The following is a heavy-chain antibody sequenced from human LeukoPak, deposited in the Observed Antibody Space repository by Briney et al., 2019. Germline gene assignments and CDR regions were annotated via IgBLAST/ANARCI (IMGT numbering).Heavy chain of an antibody. CDR3: ARHDRSGYDSRGLFDY. Sequence: SETLSLTCAAYGGSFSGYYWSWIRQPPGKGLEWIGEINHSGSTNYNPSLESRVTISVDTSKNQFSLKLSSVTAADTAVYYCARHDRSGYDSRGLFDYWGQGTLVTVSS. CDR1: GGSFSGYY. J-gene: IGHJ4*02. V-gene: IGHV4-34*01. CDR2: INHSGST. D-gene: IGHD5-12*01.